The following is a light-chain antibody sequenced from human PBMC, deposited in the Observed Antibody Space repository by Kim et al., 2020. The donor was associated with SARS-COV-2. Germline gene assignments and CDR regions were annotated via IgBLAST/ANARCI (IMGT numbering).Light chain of an antibody. V-gene: IGLV3-21*04. CDR2: FDR. Sequence: PGQTARITCEGNNLASKTVNWYQQRPGQHPDVVIYFDRDRPSGSPDRFSGSNSGNTATLTISRVEAGDEAFYHCQVWDNSADHPVFGGGTQLTVL. J-gene: IGLJ2*01. CDR1: NLASKT. CDR3: QVWDNSADHPV.